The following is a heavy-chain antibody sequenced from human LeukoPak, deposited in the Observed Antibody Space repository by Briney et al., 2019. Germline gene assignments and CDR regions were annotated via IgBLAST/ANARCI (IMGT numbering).Heavy chain of an antibody. CDR3: SRSGNSGLLGY. CDR1: GLTIGSRY. Sequence: GGSLRLSCVASGLTIGSRYMNWVRQAPGKGLEWVSALYLAGNTYYADSVRGRFTISRDNSKNTLYVQMNSLRPEDTAVYYCSRSGNSGLLGYWGQGTLVTVSS. CDR2: LYLAGNT. J-gene: IGHJ4*02. D-gene: IGHD2/OR15-2a*01. V-gene: IGHV3-53*05.